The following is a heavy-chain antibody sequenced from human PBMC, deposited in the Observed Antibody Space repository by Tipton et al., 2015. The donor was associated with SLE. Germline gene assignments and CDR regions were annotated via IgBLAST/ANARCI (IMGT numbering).Heavy chain of an antibody. CDR2: ISYSGNT. CDR3: AGRPGNTPMGPHDY. CDR1: GGFIGSSSYY. V-gene: IGHV4-61*05. D-gene: IGHD5-18*01. J-gene: IGHJ4*02. Sequence: GLVKPSVTLSLTCSVSGGFIGSSSYYWGWIRQPPGKGLEWIGYISYSGNTNYNPSLKSRVTTSVDTSKNQFSLKLSSVTAADTAVYYCAGRPGNTPMGPHDYWGQGTLVTVSS.